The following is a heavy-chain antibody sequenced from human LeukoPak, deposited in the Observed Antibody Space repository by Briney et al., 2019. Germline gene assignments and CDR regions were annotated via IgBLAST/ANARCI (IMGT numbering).Heavy chain of an antibody. Sequence: DSVKGRFTISRDNSKNTLYLQMNSLRAEDTAVYYCARGYGDYEYYFDYWGQGTLVTVSS. D-gene: IGHD4-17*01. J-gene: IGHJ4*02. V-gene: IGHV3-30*01. CDR3: ARGYGDYEYYFDY.